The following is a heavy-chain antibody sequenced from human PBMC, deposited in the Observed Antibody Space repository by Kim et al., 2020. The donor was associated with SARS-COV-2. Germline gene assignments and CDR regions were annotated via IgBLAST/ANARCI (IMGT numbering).Heavy chain of an antibody. V-gene: IGHV4-30-2*01. CDR1: GGSIGSGDCS. CDR2: IYHSGLT. J-gene: IGHJ3*02. CDR3: ARDSFNSTTLDQDGFDI. D-gene: IGHD3-9*01. Sequence: SETLSLTCGVSGGSIGSGDCSWSWIRQPPGKGLEWIGCIYHSGLTYYNPSLKSRVTISIDRSKNQFSLKLSSVTAADTAVYYCARDSFNSTTLDQDGFDIWAKGQRSPSLQ.